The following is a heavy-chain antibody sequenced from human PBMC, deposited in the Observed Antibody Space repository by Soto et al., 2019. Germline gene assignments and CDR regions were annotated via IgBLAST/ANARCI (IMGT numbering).Heavy chain of an antibody. Sequence: ASVKVSCKASGNTFTSYDINWVRQATGHGLEWMGWINPNSGNIGHAQKFQGRVTMTRDTAIRTAYMEVSRLRSDDTAVYYCARGRASGSYYLLDYWGQGTLVPVSS. CDR2: INPNSGNI. V-gene: IGHV1-8*01. D-gene: IGHD3-10*01. CDR1: GNTFTSYD. J-gene: IGHJ4*02. CDR3: ARGRASGSYYLLDY.